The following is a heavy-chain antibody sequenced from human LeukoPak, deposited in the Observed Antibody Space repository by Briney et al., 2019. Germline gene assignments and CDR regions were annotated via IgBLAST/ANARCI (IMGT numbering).Heavy chain of an antibody. Sequence: GASVKVSCKASGYTFTSYGISWVRQAPGQGLEWMGWMNPNSGNTGYAQKFQGRVTMARNTSISTAYMELSSLRSEDTAVYYCARGGDIVVVPADSNWFVPWGQGTLVTVSS. V-gene: IGHV1-8*02. D-gene: IGHD2-2*01. CDR2: MNPNSGNT. CDR1: GYTFTSYG. CDR3: ARGGDIVVVPADSNWFVP. J-gene: IGHJ5*02.